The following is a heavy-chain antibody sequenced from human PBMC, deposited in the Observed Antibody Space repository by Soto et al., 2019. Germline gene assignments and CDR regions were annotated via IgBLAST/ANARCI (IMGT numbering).Heavy chain of an antibody. V-gene: IGHV1-69*13. CDR1: GGTFSSYA. D-gene: IGHD3-22*01. J-gene: IGHJ4*02. Sequence: SVEVSCKSSGGTFSSYAISWVRQAPGQGFEWMGGIIPIFGTANYAQKFQGRVTITADESTSTAYMELSSLRSEDTAVYYCARGFQYYYDSSGYYFDYWGQGTLVTVSS. CDR2: IIPIFGTA. CDR3: ARGFQYYYDSSGYYFDY.